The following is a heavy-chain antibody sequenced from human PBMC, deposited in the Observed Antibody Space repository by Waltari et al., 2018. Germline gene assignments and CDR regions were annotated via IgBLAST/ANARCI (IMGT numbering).Heavy chain of an antibody. J-gene: IGHJ4*02. Sequence: QPQLQELGPGQVKPSETLSFSCAVSGDSISTSTFYWGWVRQPPGKGLEWVGSVYYNVYKFYNPSLKSRLTLSMDTSNNHFSLSLTSVTAADTAIYYCVRQRSADFWSGYFDLWGQGTLVTVSS. CDR2: VYYNVYK. V-gene: IGHV4-39*01. D-gene: IGHD3-3*01. CDR3: VRQRSADFWSGYFDL. CDR1: GDSISTSTFY.